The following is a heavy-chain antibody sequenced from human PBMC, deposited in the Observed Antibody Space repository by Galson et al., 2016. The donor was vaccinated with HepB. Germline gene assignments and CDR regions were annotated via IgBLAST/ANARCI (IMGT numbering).Heavy chain of an antibody. J-gene: IGHJ4*02. CDR2: IKQDGSET. Sequence: LRLSCAVSGLTLSRYWMSWVRQAPGKGLEWVANIKQDGSETYYVDSVKGRFTISRDNAENSLYLQLNSLRAEDTAVYYCATDGYDQKGDDYWGQGTLVTVSS. D-gene: IGHD5-12*01. CDR1: GLTLSRYW. CDR3: ATDGYDQKGDDY. V-gene: IGHV3-7*01.